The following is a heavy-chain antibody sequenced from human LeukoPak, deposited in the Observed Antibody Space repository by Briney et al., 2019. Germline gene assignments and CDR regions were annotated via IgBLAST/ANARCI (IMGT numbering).Heavy chain of an antibody. CDR2: VSPVGTDT. CDR1: GFTFSSHW. CDR3: TRGCTGTRCPADY. V-gene: IGHV3-74*01. J-gene: IGHJ4*02. Sequence: PGGSLRLSCAASGFTFSSHWMHWVRQAPGKGLMWVSTVSPVGTDTNYADSVRGRFTISRDNAKDTLYLQINSLRAEDTALYFCTRGCTGTRCPADYWGQGALVTVSS. D-gene: IGHD2-2*01.